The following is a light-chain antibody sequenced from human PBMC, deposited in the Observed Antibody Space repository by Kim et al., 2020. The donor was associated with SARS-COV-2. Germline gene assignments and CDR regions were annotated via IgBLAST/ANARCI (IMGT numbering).Light chain of an antibody. J-gene: IGKJ2*01. CDR2: KVS. CDR3: QQYTIFST. CDR1: QTITSS. Sequence: SESVGDRVTITGRASQTITSSLGWFQQKPGKAPKRLIYKVSTLQGGVPTRFSGSGSGTEFTLTISSLQPDDFATYYCQQYTIFSTFGQGTKLEI. V-gene: IGKV1-5*03.